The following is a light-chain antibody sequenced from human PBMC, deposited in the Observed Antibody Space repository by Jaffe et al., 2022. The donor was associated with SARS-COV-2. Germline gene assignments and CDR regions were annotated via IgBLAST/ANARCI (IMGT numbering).Light chain of an antibody. CDR2: YNV. CDR3: QVWDSVSDHVV. J-gene: IGLJ2*01. Sequence: YVLTQPPSVSVAPGKTAWITCGGDNLESKSVHWYHQKPGQAPLLVIYYNVDRPSGIPERFSGSNSGNTATLTISRVEAGDEADYFCQVWDSVSDHVVFGGGTKLTVL. V-gene: IGLV3-21*04. CDR1: NLESKS.